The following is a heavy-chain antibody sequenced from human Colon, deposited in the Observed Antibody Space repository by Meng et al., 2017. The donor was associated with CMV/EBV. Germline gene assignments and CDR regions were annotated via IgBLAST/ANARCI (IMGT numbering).Heavy chain of an antibody. Sequence: GESLKISCAASGFPFSDFAMHWVRQAPGKGLEWVAYIGYGDGSAKYYVDSLRGRFAVSRDNSKNTVYLQMNSLRPEDTAVYYCAKDRPNILGLGPWGQGILVTVSS. J-gene: IGHJ5*02. CDR2: IGYGDGSAK. D-gene: IGHD2/OR15-2a*01. V-gene: IGHV3-30*02. CDR1: GFPFSDFA. CDR3: AKDRPNILGLGP.